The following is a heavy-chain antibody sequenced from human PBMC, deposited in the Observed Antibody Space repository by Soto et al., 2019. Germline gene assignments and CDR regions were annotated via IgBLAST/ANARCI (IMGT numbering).Heavy chain of an antibody. D-gene: IGHD2-15*01. V-gene: IGHV5-51*01. Sequence: GESLKISCRGSGYSFTSYWIGWVRQMPGKGLEWMGIIYPGDSDAGYSPSFQGQVTISADKSITTAYLQWSSLKASDTAMYYCARRGYCSGGSCHTAAFDIWGQGTMVTVSS. CDR3: ARRGYCSGGSCHTAAFDI. CDR2: IYPGDSDA. J-gene: IGHJ3*02. CDR1: GYSFTSYW.